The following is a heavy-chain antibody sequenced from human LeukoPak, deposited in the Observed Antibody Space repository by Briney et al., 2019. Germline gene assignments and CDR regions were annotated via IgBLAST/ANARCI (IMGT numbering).Heavy chain of an antibody. V-gene: IGHV3-23*01. J-gene: IGHJ4*02. D-gene: IGHD2-8*01. CDR1: GFTFSSYA. CDR3: AKDNPYCTNGVCCPDY. CDR2: ISGSGGST. Sequence: GGSLRLSCAASGFTFSSYAMSWVRQAPGEGLEWVSAISGSGGSTYYADSVKGRFTISRDNSKNTLYLQMNSLRAEDTAVYYCAKDNPYCTNGVCCPDYWGQGTLVTVSS.